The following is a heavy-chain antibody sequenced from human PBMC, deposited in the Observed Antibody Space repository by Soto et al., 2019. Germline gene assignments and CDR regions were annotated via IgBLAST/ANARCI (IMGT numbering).Heavy chain of an antibody. CDR2: MNPNSGNT. V-gene: IGHV1-8*01. D-gene: IGHD3-10*01. CDR3: ARNKRWFGELLMDYYYYYMDV. CDR1: GYTFTSYD. Sequence: GASVKVSCKASGYTFTSYDINWVRQATGQGLEWMGWMNPNSGNTGYAQKFQGRVTMTRNTSISTAYMELSSLRSEDTAVYYCARNKRWFGELLMDYYYYYMDVWGKGTTVT. J-gene: IGHJ6*03.